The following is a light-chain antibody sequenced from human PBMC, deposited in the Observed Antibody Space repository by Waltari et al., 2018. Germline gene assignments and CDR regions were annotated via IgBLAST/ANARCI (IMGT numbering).Light chain of an antibody. Sequence: DIQMTQSPSSLSASIGDRVILTCRASQNINNNLNWYQQKSGKAPKILIFGGSNLQSGVPSRFSGSGSGTEFTLAIHSPQPEDAASYYCQQSYSMSWTFGQGTKVEIK. V-gene: IGKV1-39*01. J-gene: IGKJ1*01. CDR2: GGS. CDR3: QQSYSMSWT. CDR1: QNINNN.